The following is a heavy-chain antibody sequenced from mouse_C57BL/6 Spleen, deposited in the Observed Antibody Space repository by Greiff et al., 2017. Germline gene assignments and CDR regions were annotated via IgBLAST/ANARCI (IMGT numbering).Heavy chain of an antibody. CDR3: ARERFYDGYYPAWFAY. Sequence: QVQLQQPGAELVKPGASVKLSCKASGYTFTSYWMHWVKQRPGRGLEWIGRIDPNSGGTKYNEKFKSKATLTVDKPSSTAYMQLSSLTSEDSAVYCCARERFYDGYYPAWFAYWGQGTLVTVSA. CDR2: IDPNSGGT. J-gene: IGHJ3*01. CDR1: GYTFTSYW. D-gene: IGHD2-3*01. V-gene: IGHV1-72*01.